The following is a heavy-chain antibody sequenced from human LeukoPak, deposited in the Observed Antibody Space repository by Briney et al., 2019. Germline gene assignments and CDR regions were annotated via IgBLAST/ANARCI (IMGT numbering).Heavy chain of an antibody. V-gene: IGHV4-39*01. CDR2: IYYSGST. J-gene: IGHJ5*02. CDR1: GGSISSSSYY. CDR3: ARKRGYSGYDYHNWFDP. D-gene: IGHD5-12*01. Sequence: SETLSLTCTVSGGSISSSSYYWGWLRQPPGKGLEWIGSIYYSGSTYYNPSLKSRVTISVDTSKTQFSVKLGSVTAADAAVYYCARKRGYSGYDYHNWFDPWGQGTLVTVSS.